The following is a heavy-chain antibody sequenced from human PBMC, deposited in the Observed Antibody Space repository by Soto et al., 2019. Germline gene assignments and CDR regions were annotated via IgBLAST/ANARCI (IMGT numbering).Heavy chain of an antibody. CDR2: IKLDGSEK. V-gene: IGHV3-7*01. J-gene: IGHJ4*02. CDR1: GFTFSRYW. Sequence: EVQLVESGGGLVQPGGSLRLSCTASGFTFSRYWMSWVRQAPGKGLEWVANIKLDGSEKYYVDSVKGRFTISRDNAKNSPYLQVSSLRVEDTAVYYCARDDGDGDYVDYFDYWGQGTLVTVSS. D-gene: IGHD4-17*01. CDR3: ARDDGDGDYVDYFDY.